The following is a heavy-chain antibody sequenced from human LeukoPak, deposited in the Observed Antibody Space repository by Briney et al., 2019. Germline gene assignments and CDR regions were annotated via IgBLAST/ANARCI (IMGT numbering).Heavy chain of an antibody. V-gene: IGHV1-69*13. CDR2: IIPIFGTA. CDR3: ARDVTSKGDYYYYGMDV. CDR1: GGTFSSYA. Sequence: GASVKVSCKAAGGTFSSYAISWVRQAPGQGLEWMGGIIPIFGTANYAQKFQGRVTITADESTSTAYMELSSLRSEDTAVYYCARDVTSKGDYYYYGMDVWGQGTTVTVSS. J-gene: IGHJ6*02.